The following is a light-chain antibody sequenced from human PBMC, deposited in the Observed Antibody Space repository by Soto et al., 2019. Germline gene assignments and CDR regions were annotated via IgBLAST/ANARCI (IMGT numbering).Light chain of an antibody. CDR3: AAWDDILNGVV. CDR1: NSNIGSNT. CDR2: SNS. J-gene: IGLJ2*01. V-gene: IGLV1-44*01. Sequence: QSVLTQPPSASGTPGQRVTISCSGSNSNIGSNTVHWYQQLPGTAPKLLIYSNSQRPSGVPDRFSGSKSGTSASLSISGLQSEDEADYYCAAWDDILNGVVFGGGTKLT.